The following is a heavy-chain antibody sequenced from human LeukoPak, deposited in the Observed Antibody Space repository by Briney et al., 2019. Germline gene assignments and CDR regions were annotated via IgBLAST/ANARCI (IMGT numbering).Heavy chain of an antibody. CDR3: AREGIYGDYRH. CDR1: GGSISSGSYY. D-gene: IGHD4-17*01. Sequence: PSQTLSLTYTVAGGSISSGSYYWSWIRRPAGKGLEWIGRIDTSGSTNYNPSLKSRVTMSADTSKKQFSLKLRSVTAADTAVYYCAREGIYGDYRHWGQGTLVTVSS. J-gene: IGHJ4*02. V-gene: IGHV4-61*02. CDR2: IDTSGST.